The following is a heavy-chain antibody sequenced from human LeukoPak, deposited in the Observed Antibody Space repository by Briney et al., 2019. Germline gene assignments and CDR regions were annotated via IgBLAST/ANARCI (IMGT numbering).Heavy chain of an antibody. Sequence: GGSLRLSCAASGFTFSSYGMHWVRQAPGKGLEWVAVISYDGSNKYYADSVKGRFTISRDNSKNTLYLQMNSLRAEDTAVYYCASAPVIAAAGTHLDYWGQGTLVTVSS. CDR2: ISYDGSNK. J-gene: IGHJ4*02. V-gene: IGHV3-30*03. D-gene: IGHD6-13*01. CDR1: GFTFSSYG. CDR3: ASAPVIAAAGTHLDY.